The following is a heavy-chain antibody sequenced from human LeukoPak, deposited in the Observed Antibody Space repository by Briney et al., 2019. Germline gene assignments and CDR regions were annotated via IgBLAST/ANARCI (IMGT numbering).Heavy chain of an antibody. CDR3: ARGSIGYCSSTSCSNWFDP. J-gene: IGHJ5*02. Sequence: PSQTLSLTCAVSGGSISSGGYSWSWIRQPPGKGLEWIGYIYHSGSTYYNPSLKSRVTISVDRSKNQFSLKLSSVTAADTAVYYCARGSIGYCSSTSCSNWFDPWGQGTLVTVSS. D-gene: IGHD2-2*01. V-gene: IGHV4-30-2*01. CDR2: IYHSGST. CDR1: GGSISSGGYS.